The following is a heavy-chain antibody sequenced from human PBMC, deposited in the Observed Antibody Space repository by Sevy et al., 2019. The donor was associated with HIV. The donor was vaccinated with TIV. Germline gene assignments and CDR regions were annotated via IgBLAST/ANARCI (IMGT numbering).Heavy chain of an antibody. J-gene: IGHJ6*03. Sequence: SETLSLTCTVSGGSISSYYWSWIRQPPGKGLEWIGYIYYSGSTNYNPSLKSRVTISVDTSKNQFSLKRSSVTAADTAVYYCARLMVAVAGTSHYYYYYYMDVWGKGTTVTVSS. CDR2: IYYSGST. CDR1: GGSISSYY. CDR3: ARLMVAVAGTSHYYYYYYMDV. D-gene: IGHD6-19*01. V-gene: IGHV4-59*01.